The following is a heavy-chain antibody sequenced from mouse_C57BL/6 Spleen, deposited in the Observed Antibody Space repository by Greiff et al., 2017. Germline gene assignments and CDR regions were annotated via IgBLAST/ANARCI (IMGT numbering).Heavy chain of an antibody. Sequence: VQLQQSGAELVRPGASVKLSCTASGFNIKDYYMHWVKQRPEQGLEWIGRIDPEDGDTEYAPKFQGKATMTADTSSNTAYLQLSSLTSEDPAVYYCTTLSYDGYYVGYWGQGTTLTVSS. D-gene: IGHD2-3*01. V-gene: IGHV14-1*01. CDR2: IDPEDGDT. CDR3: TTLSYDGYYVGY. CDR1: GFNIKDYY. J-gene: IGHJ2*01.